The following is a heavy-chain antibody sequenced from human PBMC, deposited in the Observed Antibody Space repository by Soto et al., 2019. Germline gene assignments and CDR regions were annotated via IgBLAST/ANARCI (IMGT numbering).Heavy chain of an antibody. CDR1: GYIFTDYY. CDR2: INPNSGGT. Sequence: GASVKVSCKASGYIFTDYYMHWVRQAPGQELGWMGRINPNSGGTNYAQKFQGRVTMTRDTSISTAYTELSSLRSDDTAVYYRAREELPIYYYGMDVWGQGTTVTVSS. V-gene: IGHV1-2*06. D-gene: IGHD1-7*01. CDR3: AREELPIYYYGMDV. J-gene: IGHJ6*02.